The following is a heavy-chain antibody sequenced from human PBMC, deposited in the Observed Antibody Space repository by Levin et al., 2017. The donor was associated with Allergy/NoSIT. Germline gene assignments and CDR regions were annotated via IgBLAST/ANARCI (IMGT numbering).Heavy chain of an antibody. CDR3: ARRARNGYVFQH. Sequence: SQTLSLTCTLSGDSIRNGGYYWSWIRQYPGRGLEWIGYSYYTGNTYYNPSLESRVTISVDTSKNQFSLNLRSATAADTAVYYCARRARNGYVFQHWGQGTPVTVSS. CDR2: SYYTGNT. D-gene: IGHD3-16*01. V-gene: IGHV4-31*03. CDR1: GDSIRNGGYY. J-gene: IGHJ1*01.